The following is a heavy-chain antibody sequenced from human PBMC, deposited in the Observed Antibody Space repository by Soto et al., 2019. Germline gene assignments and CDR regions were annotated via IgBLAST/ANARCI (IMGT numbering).Heavy chain of an antibody. J-gene: IGHJ4*02. D-gene: IGHD3-3*01. CDR1: GGSFSGYY. V-gene: IGHV4-34*01. Sequence: PSETLSLTCAVYGGSFSGYYWSWIRQPPGKGLEWIGEINHSGSTNYNPSLKSRVTISVDTSKNQFSLKLSSVTAADTAVYYCARGPITRGTIFGGVPIPPHFDYWGQGTLVTVSS. CDR3: ARGPITRGTIFGGVPIPPHFDY. CDR2: INHSGST.